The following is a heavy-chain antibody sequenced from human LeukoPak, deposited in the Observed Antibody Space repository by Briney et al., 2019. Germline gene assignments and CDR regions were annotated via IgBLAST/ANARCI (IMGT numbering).Heavy chain of an antibody. Sequence: GGSLRLSCAASGFTFSTYGMHWVRQAPGKGLEWVALIWHDGSNKYYADSVKGRFTISRDNSKNTLYLQMNSLRAEDTAVYYCARGLGATCFDYWGQGTLVTVSS. CDR3: ARGLGATCFDY. CDR2: IWHDGSNK. CDR1: GFTFSTYG. V-gene: IGHV3-33*01. J-gene: IGHJ4*02. D-gene: IGHD1-26*01.